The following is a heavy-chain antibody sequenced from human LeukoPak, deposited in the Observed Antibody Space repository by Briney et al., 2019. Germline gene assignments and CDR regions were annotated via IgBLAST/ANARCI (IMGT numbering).Heavy chain of an antibody. Sequence: SETLSLTCAVSGGSISSSNWWSWVRQPPGKGLEWIGEIYHSGSTNYNPSLKSRVTISVDTSKNQFSLKLSSVTAADTAVYYCARRVVCGGDCYHTHRRAYYFDYWGQGTLVTVSS. V-gene: IGHV4-4*02. CDR3: ARRVVCGGDCYHTHRRAYYFDY. J-gene: IGHJ4*02. D-gene: IGHD2-21*02. CDR2: IYHSGST. CDR1: GGSISSSNW.